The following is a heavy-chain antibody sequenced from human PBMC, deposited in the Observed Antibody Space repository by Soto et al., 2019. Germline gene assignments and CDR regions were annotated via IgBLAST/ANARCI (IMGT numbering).Heavy chain of an antibody. J-gene: IGHJ4*02. CDR3: ARTVTIFGQVTRCDH. CDR2: GSAYNGNT. V-gene: IGHV1-18*01. CDR1: GYTWSGYG. Sequence: ASVKVSYKASGYTWSGYGITWVRQAPGQGLDWVICGSAYNGNTNYAQHLQARVTMTTDTSTSTAYMAVRRLRSDHPAVYYCARTVTIFGQVTRCDHWGQGTLVTVSS. D-gene: IGHD3-3*01.